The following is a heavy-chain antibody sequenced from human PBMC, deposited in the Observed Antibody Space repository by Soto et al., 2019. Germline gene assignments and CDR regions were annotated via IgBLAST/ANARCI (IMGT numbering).Heavy chain of an antibody. CDR2: IYYSGST. CDR1: GGSISSGDYY. Sequence: SETLSLTCTVSGGSISSGDYYWGWIRQPPGKGLEWIGYIYYSGSTYYNPSLKSRVTISVDTSKNQFSLKLSSVTAADTAVYYCARDWNPSGYYTGMAGMDVWGQGTTVTASS. V-gene: IGHV4-30-4*01. D-gene: IGHD3-3*01. CDR3: ARDWNPSGYYTGMAGMDV. J-gene: IGHJ6*02.